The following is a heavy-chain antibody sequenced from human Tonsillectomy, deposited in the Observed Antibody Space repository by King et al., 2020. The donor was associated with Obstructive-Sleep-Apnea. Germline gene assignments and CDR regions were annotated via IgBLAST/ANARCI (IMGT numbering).Heavy chain of an antibody. Sequence: VQLVESGGGVVQPGRSLRLSCAASGFTFSNYGMHWVRQAPGKGLEWVAVISYDGSDKHYADSVKGRFTISRDNSKNTLNLQMNSLRTEDTAVYYCAKEEDVLAVVGAYYGMDVWGQGTTVTVSS. V-gene: IGHV3-30*18. D-gene: IGHD2-15*01. CDR1: GFTFSNYG. J-gene: IGHJ6*02. CDR2: ISYDGSDK. CDR3: AKEEDVLAVVGAYYGMDV.